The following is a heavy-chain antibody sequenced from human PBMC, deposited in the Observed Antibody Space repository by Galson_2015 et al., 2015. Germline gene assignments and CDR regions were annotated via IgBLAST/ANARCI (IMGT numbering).Heavy chain of an antibody. V-gene: IGHV1-24*01. D-gene: IGHD3-10*01. CDR2: FDPEDGET. CDR1: GYTLTELS. J-gene: IGHJ3*02. Sequence: SVKLSCKASGYTLTELSMNWVRQAPGKGLEWVGGFDPEDGETIYAQNVQGRVTVTEDTSIDTAYLELSSLRSEDTAVYYCAEGSRGGAFDIWGQGTMVTVSS. CDR3: AEGSRGGAFDI.